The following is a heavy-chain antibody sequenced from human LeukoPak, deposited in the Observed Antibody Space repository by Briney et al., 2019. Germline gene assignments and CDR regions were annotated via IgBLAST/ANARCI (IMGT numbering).Heavy chain of an antibody. J-gene: IGHJ6*02. Sequence: SETLSLTCAVSGGSISGYYWTWIRQPPGKGLEYIGYIYYSGNTNYSPSLKSRVTISVDTSKNQFSLKLNSVTAADTAVYYCARRAAPPKYGMDVWGQGTTVTVSS. V-gene: IGHV4-59*08. CDR1: GGSISGYY. D-gene: IGHD2-15*01. CDR3: ARRAAPPKYGMDV. CDR2: IYYSGNT.